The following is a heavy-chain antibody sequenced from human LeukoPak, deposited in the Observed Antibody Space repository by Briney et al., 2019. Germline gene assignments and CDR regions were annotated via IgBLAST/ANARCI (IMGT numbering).Heavy chain of an antibody. CDR1: GGSISSGNYY. V-gene: IGHV4-39*01. CDR2: INYSGST. J-gene: IGHJ5*02. Sequence: PSETLSLTCTVSGGSISSGNYYWGWIRQAPGKGLEWIGTINYSGSTYYNPSLKSRVTISVDTSKNQFSLKLSSVTAADTAVYYCARGRYCSSTSCYRYNWFDPWGQGTLVTVSS. D-gene: IGHD2-2*01. CDR3: ARGRYCSSTSCYRYNWFDP.